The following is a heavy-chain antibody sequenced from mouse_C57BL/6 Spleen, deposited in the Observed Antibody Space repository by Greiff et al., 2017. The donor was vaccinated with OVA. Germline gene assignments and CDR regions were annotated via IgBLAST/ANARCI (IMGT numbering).Heavy chain of an antibody. CDR3: ASPSTTVVAGDYAMDY. J-gene: IGHJ4*01. CDR1: GYTFTSYW. Sequence: QVQLQQPGAELVKPGASVKLSCKASGYTFTSYWMHWVKQRPGQGLEWIGMIHPNSGSTNYNEKFKSKATLTVDKSSSTAYMQLSSLTSEDSAVYYCASPSTTVVAGDYAMDYWGQGTSVTVSS. V-gene: IGHV1-64*01. D-gene: IGHD1-1*01. CDR2: IHPNSGST.